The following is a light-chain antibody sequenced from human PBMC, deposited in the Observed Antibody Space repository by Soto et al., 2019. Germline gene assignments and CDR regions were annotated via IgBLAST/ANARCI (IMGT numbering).Light chain of an antibody. CDR3: QKYNSALA. J-gene: IGKJ5*01. CDR2: AAS. V-gene: IGKV1-39*01. CDR1: QSISNY. Sequence: DIQMTQSPSSLSASVGDRVTITCRASQSISNYLNWYQQKPGKAPKLLIYAASSLQSGVPSRFSGSGSGTDFTLTISSLQPEDVATYYCQKYNSALAFGQGTRLAIK.